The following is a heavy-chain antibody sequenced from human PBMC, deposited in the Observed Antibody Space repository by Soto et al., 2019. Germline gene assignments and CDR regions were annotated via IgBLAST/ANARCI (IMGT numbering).Heavy chain of an antibody. CDR2: VHYTGST. CDR3: ARDRGNFGVVLADFYQYGMDV. CDR1: GDSVTSGSIY. V-gene: IGHV4-61*03. D-gene: IGHD3-3*01. J-gene: IGHJ6*02. Sequence: QVQMQESGPGLVKASETLSLTCTVSGDSVTSGSIYWSWIRQPPGKGLEWIGYVHYTGSTNYNPSLKSRVAISVDTSKTHFSLPLSSVTAADTGVYYCARDRGNFGVVLADFYQYGMDVWGQGTAVTVSS.